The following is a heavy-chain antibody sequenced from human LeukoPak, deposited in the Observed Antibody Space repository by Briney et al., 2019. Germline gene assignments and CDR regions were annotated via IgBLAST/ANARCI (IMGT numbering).Heavy chain of an antibody. CDR2: ISAYNGNT. CDR1: GGTFSSYA. CDR3: ARADKWLLLPLSIVY. Sequence: GASVKVSCKASGGTFSSYAISWVRQAPGQGLEWMGWISAYNGNTNYAQKLQGRVTMTTDTSTSTAYMELRSLRSDDTAVYYCARADKWLLLPLSIVYWGQGTLVTVSS. D-gene: IGHD3-22*01. J-gene: IGHJ4*02. V-gene: IGHV1-18*01.